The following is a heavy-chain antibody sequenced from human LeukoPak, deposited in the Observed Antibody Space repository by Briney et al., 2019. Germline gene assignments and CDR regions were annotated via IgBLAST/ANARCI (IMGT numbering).Heavy chain of an antibody. CDR2: INSDGSST. J-gene: IGHJ4*02. CDR3: AKVPANYGPFDY. V-gene: IGHV3-74*01. D-gene: IGHD4-17*01. CDR1: GFTFSSYW. Sequence: GGSLRLSCAASGFTFSSYWMHWVRQAPGKGLVWVSRINSDGSSTRYADSVKGRFTISRDNSKNTLYLQMNSLRAEDTAVYYCAKVPANYGPFDYWGQGTLVTVSS.